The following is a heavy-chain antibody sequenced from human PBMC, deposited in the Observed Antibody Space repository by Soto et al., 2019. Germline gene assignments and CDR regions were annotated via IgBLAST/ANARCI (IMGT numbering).Heavy chain of an antibody. Sequence: LSLSCAASGFTFSSYAMVWVRQAPGKGLDWVSLISANDVGTYYAESVKTRFTISTDQSRNTVYLQMDSLRADDTAIYYCAKAKNDYNWDNRPPFDYWGQGTLVTVSS. CDR1: GFTFSSYA. CDR3: AKAKNDYNWDNRPPFDY. CDR2: ISANDVGT. D-gene: IGHD1-20*01. J-gene: IGHJ4*02. V-gene: IGHV3-23*01.